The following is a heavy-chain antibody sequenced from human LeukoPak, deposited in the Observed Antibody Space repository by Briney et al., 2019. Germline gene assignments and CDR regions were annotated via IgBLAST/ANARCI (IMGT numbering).Heavy chain of an antibody. Sequence: GRSLRLSCAASGFTFDDYGMSWVRQAPGKGLEWVSGINWNGGSTGYADSVKGRFTISRDNAKNSLYLQMSSLRAEDTALYYCARVGARLYYYDSSGYYYFDYWGQGTLVTVSS. CDR2: INWNGGST. CDR1: GFTFDDYG. CDR3: ARVGARLYYYDSSGYYYFDY. V-gene: IGHV3-20*04. D-gene: IGHD3-22*01. J-gene: IGHJ4*02.